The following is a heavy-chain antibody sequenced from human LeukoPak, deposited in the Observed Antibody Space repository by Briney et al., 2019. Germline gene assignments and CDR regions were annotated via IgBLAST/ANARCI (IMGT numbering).Heavy chain of an antibody. CDR2: INHSGST. Sequence: SETLSLTCAVSGGSISSSNWWSWVRQPPGKGLEWIGEINHSGSTNYNPSLKSRVTISVDTSKNQFSLKLSSVTAADTAVYYCASTQFLLWFGEPPGSAIDYWGQGTLVTVSS. CDR3: ASTQFLLWFGEPPGSAIDY. J-gene: IGHJ4*02. D-gene: IGHD3-10*01. V-gene: IGHV4-4*02. CDR1: GGSISSSNW.